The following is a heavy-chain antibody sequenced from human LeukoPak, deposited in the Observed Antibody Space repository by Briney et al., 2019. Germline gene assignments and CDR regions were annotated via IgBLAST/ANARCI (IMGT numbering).Heavy chain of an antibody. CDR3: AKDLGDSFDY. V-gene: IGHV3-23*01. CDR2: IGGSGDNT. Sequence: GGSLRLSCVASGFTFSSYAMSWVRQAPGKGLEWVSTIGGSGDNTYYADSVKGRFTISRDNSKNTLYLQMNSLRAEDTAVYYCAKDLGDSFDYWGQGTLVTVSS. CDR1: GFTFSSYA. J-gene: IGHJ4*02. D-gene: IGHD4-17*01.